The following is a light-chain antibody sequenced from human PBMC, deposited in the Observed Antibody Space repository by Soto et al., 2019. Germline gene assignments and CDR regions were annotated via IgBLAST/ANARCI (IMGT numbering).Light chain of an antibody. CDR1: SSDVGSYNS. V-gene: IGLV2-14*03. Sequence: QSALTQPASVSGSPGQSIAISCTGTSSDVGSYNSVSWCQQYPGKAPKLMIHDVNSRPSGISDRFSGSKSGNTASLTISGLQAEDEADYYCSSFTSSTSYVFGTGTKLTVL. CDR3: SSFTSSTSYV. J-gene: IGLJ1*01. CDR2: DVN.